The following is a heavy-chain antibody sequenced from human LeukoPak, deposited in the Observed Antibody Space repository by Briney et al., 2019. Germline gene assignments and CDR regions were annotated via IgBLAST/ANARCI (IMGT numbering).Heavy chain of an antibody. CDR2: IWYDGSNK. CDR1: GFTFSSYE. Sequence: GGSLRLSCAASGFTFSSYEMNWVRQAPGKGLEWVAVIWYDGSNKYYADSVKGRFTVSRDNSKNTVYLQMNSLRAEDTAVYYCARDPGDYVGNDAFDIWGQGTMVTVSS. V-gene: IGHV3-33*08. CDR3: ARDPGDYVGNDAFDI. D-gene: IGHD4-17*01. J-gene: IGHJ3*02.